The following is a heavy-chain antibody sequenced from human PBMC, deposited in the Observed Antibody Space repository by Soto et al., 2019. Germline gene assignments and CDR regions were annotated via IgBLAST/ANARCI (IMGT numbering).Heavy chain of an antibody. CDR1: GGTFSTYA. Sequence: QVQLVQSGAEVKKPGSSVKVSCKASGGTFSTYATSWVRQAPGQGLEWMGMIIPMFGTANYARKFQGRVTITADKSTSTAYMELSSLRSEDTAVYYCARDEGGSGYQLDSWGQGTLVTVSS. CDR3: ARDEGGSGYQLDS. V-gene: IGHV1-69*06. D-gene: IGHD3-22*01. CDR2: IIPMFGTA. J-gene: IGHJ5*01.